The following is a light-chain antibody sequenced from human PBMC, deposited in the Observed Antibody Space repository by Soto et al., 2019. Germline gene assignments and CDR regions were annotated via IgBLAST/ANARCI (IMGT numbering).Light chain of an antibody. J-gene: IGLJ1*01. CDR2: EVN. Sequence: QSGLTQPASLSGSPGQSVTICCTGPRSDIADSNFISWYQHSPGKAPRLLIYEVNNRPSGVSRRFSGSKAGNTASLTISGLLDDDEADYFCASFRSGTILVFGSGTKVTVL. V-gene: IGLV2-14*01. CDR1: RSDIADSNF. CDR3: ASFRSGTILV.